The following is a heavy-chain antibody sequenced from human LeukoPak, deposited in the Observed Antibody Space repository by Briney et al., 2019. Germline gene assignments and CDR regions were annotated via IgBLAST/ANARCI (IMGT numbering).Heavy chain of an antibody. CDR2: INAYNGNT. CDR3: ARVRQLAQLCDS. J-gene: IGHJ4*02. D-gene: IGHD5-18*01. V-gene: IGHV1-18*01. CDR1: GYTFTSYD. Sequence: ASVKVSCKASGYTFTSYDINWVRQAPGQGLEWMGWINAYNGNTNYTQKFQGRVTMTTDTSTSTVYMELRSLKSDDTAVYYCARVRQLAQLCDSWGQGTLVTVSS.